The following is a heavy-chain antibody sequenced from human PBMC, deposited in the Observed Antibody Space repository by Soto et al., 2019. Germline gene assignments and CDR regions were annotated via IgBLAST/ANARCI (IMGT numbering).Heavy chain of an antibody. Sequence: SETLSLTCTVSGDSISSADNFWTWIRQHPGKGLEWIGYIYRTGTSHYNPSLRSRGTISVGTSQNQFSLKLSSVTAADTAVYYCARRMNAVDAFDIWGQGTMVTVSS. CDR3: ARRMNAVDAFDI. V-gene: IGHV4-31*03. J-gene: IGHJ3*02. CDR2: IYRTGTS. CDR1: GDSISSADNF. D-gene: IGHD2-8*01.